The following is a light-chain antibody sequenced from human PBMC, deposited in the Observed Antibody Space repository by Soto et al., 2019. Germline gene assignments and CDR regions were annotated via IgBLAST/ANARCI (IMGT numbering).Light chain of an antibody. CDR2: TAS. J-gene: IGKJ2*01. Sequence: DIKMTQSPSSLSASVGDRVTITCRASQYISNYLNWYQQKSGTAPKLLIHTASTLQSGVPSRFSGRGSGPDFTRPVSSVQPDDFAIYFCQPSYSTPPTFGQGTTLEIK. CDR3: QPSYSTPPT. V-gene: IGKV1-39*01. CDR1: QYISNY.